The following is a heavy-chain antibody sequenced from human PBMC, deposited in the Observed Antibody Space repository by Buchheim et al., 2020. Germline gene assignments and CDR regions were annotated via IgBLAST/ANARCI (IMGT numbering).Heavy chain of an antibody. CDR2: VHYRGTT. CDR1: GGSISSNNYY. V-gene: IGHV4-39*07. D-gene: IGHD3-10*01. CDR3: VGRFNYGSGRYGVDV. J-gene: IGHJ6*02. Sequence: QLQLQESGPGLVKPSETVSLTCTVSGGSISSNNYYWSWIRQTPGTGLEWIGTVHYRGTTYNNPSLKSRVTISLDTSKNQFSLRLSSVTAADTAVYYCVGRFNYGSGRYGVDVWGQGTT.